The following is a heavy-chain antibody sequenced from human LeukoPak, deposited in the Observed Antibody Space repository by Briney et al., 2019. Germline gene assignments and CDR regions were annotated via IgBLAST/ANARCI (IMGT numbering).Heavy chain of an antibody. CDR1: GFTFSSYW. J-gene: IGHJ6*03. CDR3: ARMAAAAYYYYYMDV. V-gene: IGHV3-74*01. CDR2: INSDGSST. Sequence: PGGSLRLSCAASGFTFSSYWMHWVRQAPGKGLVWVSRINSDGSSTSYADSVKGRFTISRDNAKNTLYLQMNSLRAEDTAVYYCARMAAAAYYYYYMDVWGKGTTVTVSS. D-gene: IGHD6-13*01.